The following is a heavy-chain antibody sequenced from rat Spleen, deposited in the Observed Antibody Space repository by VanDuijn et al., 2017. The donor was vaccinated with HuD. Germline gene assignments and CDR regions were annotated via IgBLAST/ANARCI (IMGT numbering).Heavy chain of an antibody. J-gene: IGHJ2*01. CDR2: INSAGST. D-gene: IGHD1-2*01. V-gene: IGHV3-3*01. CDR1: GDSITSSYG. CDR3: AILGDMIPAIYFDY. Sequence: EVQLQESGPGLVKPSQSLSLTCSVTGDSITSSYGWSWIRKFPGNRLEWMGYINSAGSTNYNPSLKSRVSITRDTSKNHFFLQLNSVTTEDTATYCCAILGDMIPAIYFDYGGQGVMVTVSS.